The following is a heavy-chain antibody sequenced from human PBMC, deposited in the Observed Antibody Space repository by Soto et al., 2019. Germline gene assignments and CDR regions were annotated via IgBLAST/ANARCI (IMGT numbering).Heavy chain of an antibody. J-gene: IGHJ6*03. CDR3: ARLYPPRAARITIFGVEGVEKDLYYYYYMDV. D-gene: IGHD3-3*01. CDR1: GGSISSYY. V-gene: IGHV4-59*08. CDR2: IYYSGST. Sequence: SETLSLTCTVSGGSISSYYWSWIRQPPGKGLEWIGYIYYSGSTNYNPSLKSRVTISVDTSKNQFSLKLSSVTAADTAVYYCARLYPPRAARITIFGVEGVEKDLYYYYYMDVWGKGTTVTVSS.